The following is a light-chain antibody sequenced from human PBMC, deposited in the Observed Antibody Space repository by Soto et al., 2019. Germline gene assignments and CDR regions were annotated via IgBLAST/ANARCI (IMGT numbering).Light chain of an antibody. J-gene: IGKJ1*01. CDR3: QQYNNWPPT. Sequence: EIVMTQSPATLSVSPGERATLSCRASQSVSSNLAWYQQKPGQAPRLLIYGASTRATGIPARFSGSGSGTDFTLTISSLQSEDFAVYYCQQYNNWPPTFGQGTKVEIQ. CDR2: GAS. CDR1: QSVSSN. V-gene: IGKV3-15*01.